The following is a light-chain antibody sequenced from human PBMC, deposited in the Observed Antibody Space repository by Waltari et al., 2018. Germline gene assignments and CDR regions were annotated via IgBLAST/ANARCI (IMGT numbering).Light chain of an antibody. Sequence: DTVMTQSPDSLALSLGERATINCKSSRNVLYESNLKSYLAWFQQKPGQPPRLLISWASTRESGVPDRFSGSGSETDFTLTITNLQAEDVAVYYCHQYYFIPYTFGQGTRLEIK. J-gene: IGKJ2*01. CDR1: RNVLYESNLKSY. CDR2: WAS. V-gene: IGKV4-1*01. CDR3: HQYYFIPYT.